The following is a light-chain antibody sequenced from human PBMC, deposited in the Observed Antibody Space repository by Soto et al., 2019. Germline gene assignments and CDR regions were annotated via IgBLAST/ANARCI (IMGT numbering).Light chain of an antibody. CDR2: AAS. J-gene: IGKJ1*01. CDR3: QQYYNFPRT. Sequence: IQRSLSPSSLSASVGDRVTITCRASQGIRNDLGWYQQEPGKAPKLLIYAASSLQSGVPSRFSGSGSGTDFTLTISSLQPEDFATYYCQQYYNFPRTFGQGTKVDIK. CDR1: QGIRND. V-gene: IGKV1-6*01.